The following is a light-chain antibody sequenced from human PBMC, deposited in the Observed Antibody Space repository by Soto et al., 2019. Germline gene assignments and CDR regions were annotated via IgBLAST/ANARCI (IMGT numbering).Light chain of an antibody. CDR3: QQYGRSPMFT. CDR1: QSVSSNY. Sequence: EIVLTQSPGTLSLSPGERATLSCRASQSVSSNYLAWYQQKPGQAPRLLIYGASRGAAGIPDRXSGSXSGXXXXXXXXXXXXEDFAVXFCQQYGRSPMFTFGQGTKLEVK. V-gene: IGKV3-20*01. CDR2: GAS. J-gene: IGKJ2*01.